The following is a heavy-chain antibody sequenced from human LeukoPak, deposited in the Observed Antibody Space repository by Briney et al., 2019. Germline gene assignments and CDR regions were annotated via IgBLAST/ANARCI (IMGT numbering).Heavy chain of an antibody. CDR2: INPSGGST. Sequence: ASVKVSCKASGYTFTSYYMHWVRQAPGQGLEWMGIINPSGGSTSYAQKFRGRVTMTRDTSTSTVYMELSSLRSEDTAVYYCARDICSGGSCYSFDYWGQGTLVTVSS. J-gene: IGHJ4*02. CDR1: GYTFTSYY. D-gene: IGHD2-15*01. CDR3: ARDICSGGSCYSFDY. V-gene: IGHV1-46*01.